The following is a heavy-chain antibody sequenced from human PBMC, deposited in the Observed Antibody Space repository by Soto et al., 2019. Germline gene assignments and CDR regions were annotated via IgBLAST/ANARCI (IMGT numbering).Heavy chain of an antibody. J-gene: IGHJ6*02. Sequence: PGGSLRLSCAASGFTFDDYAMHWVRQAPGKGLEWVSGISWNSGSIGYADSVKGRFTISRDNAKNSLYLQMNSLRAEDTALYYCAKAVDSSSWYPLGGGMDVWGQGTTVTVSS. V-gene: IGHV3-9*01. CDR1: GFTFDDYA. D-gene: IGHD6-13*01. CDR3: AKAVDSSSWYPLGGGMDV. CDR2: ISWNSGSI.